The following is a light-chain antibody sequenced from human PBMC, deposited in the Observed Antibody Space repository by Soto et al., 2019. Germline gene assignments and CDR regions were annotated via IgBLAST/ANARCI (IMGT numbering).Light chain of an antibody. CDR2: GAS. V-gene: IGKV3-11*01. CDR3: QQRSNWPIT. J-gene: IGKJ5*01. CDR1: QSVSSY. Sequence: EIVLTQSPATLSLSPGERASLSCRASQSVSSYLAWYQQKPGQAPRLLIYGASSRATGIPDRFSGSGSGTDFTLTISSLEPEDFAVYYCQQRSNWPITFGQGTRLEI.